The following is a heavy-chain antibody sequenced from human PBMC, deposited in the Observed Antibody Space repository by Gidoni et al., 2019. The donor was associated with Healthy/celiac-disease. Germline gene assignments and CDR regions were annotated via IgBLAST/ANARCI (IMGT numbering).Heavy chain of an antibody. D-gene: IGHD6-25*01. CDR1: GGSISSGSSS. V-gene: IGHV4-30-2*06. CDR3: ARGSGLGLPSDY. CDR2: ISHSGNT. J-gene: IGHJ4*02. Sequence: QLQLQESGSGLVKPSQPLSLTCAVSGGSISSGSSSWSWIRQSPGKGLECIGYISHSGNTHYNPSLKSRVTISADWSKNQFSLNLSPVTAADTAVYYCARGSGLGLPSDYWGQGTLVTVS.